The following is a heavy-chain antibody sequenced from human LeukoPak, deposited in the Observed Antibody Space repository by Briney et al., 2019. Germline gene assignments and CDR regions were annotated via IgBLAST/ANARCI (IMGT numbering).Heavy chain of an antibody. D-gene: IGHD6-13*01. Sequence: ASVKVSCKASGYTFTGYYMHWVRQAPGQGLEWMGWINPNSGGTNYAQKFQGRVTMTRDTSISTAYMELSSLRSEDTAVYYCARGYGGSSWYSPYYYMDVWGKGTTVTVSS. CDR3: ARGYGGSSWYSPYYYMDV. J-gene: IGHJ6*03. V-gene: IGHV1-2*02. CDR1: GYTFTGYY. CDR2: INPNSGGT.